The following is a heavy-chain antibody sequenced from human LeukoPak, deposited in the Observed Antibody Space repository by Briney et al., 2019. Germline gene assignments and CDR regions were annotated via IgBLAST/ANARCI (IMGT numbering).Heavy chain of an antibody. Sequence: ASVKFSCKVSGYTLTEFSIHWVRQAPGKGLEWVGGFDPEDEDPIYAQKFQGRVTMSEGTSTDTAYMELRSLRSEDTAVYYCTTTTSISFGGVIAPDVDYWGQGTLVTVSS. V-gene: IGHV1-24*01. D-gene: IGHD3-16*02. CDR2: FDPEDEDP. J-gene: IGHJ4*02. CDR1: GYTLTEFS. CDR3: TTTTSISFGGVIAPDVDY.